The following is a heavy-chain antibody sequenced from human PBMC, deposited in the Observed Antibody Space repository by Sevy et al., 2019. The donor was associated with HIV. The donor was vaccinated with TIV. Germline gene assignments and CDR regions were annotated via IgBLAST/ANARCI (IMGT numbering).Heavy chain of an antibody. J-gene: IGHJ3*02. CDR3: ARDPAYYDFWSGYYTGGAFDI. D-gene: IGHD3-3*01. CDR2: INPNSGGT. V-gene: IGHV1-2*02. CDR1: GYTFTGYY. Sequence: ASVKVSCKASGYTFTGYYMHWVRQAPGQGLEWMGWINPNSGGTNYAQKFQGRVTMTRDTSISTAYMELSRLRSDDTAVYYCARDPAYYDFWSGYYTGGAFDIRGQGTMVTVSS.